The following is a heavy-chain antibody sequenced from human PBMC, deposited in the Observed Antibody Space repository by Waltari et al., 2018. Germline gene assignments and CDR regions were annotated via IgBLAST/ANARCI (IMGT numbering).Heavy chain of an antibody. D-gene: IGHD6-25*01. CDR3: AKDGYSGNTTNWFDP. CDR2: ISWNSGSI. CDR1: GFTFDDYA. Sequence: EAQLVESGGGLVQPGRSLRLSCAGSGFTFDDYAMPWVRQASGKGLEWVSGISWNSGSIGYADSVKGRFTISRDNAKNSLYLQMNSLRLDDTALYYCAKDGYSGNTTNWFDPWGQGTLVTVSS. V-gene: IGHV3-9*01. J-gene: IGHJ5*02.